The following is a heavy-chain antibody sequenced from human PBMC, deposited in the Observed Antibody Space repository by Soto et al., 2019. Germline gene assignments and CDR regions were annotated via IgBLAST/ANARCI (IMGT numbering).Heavy chain of an antibody. D-gene: IGHD3-3*01. V-gene: IGHV3-33*01. J-gene: IGHJ6*02. CDR1: GFTFSSYG. CDR3: ARDSYYDFWSGTRTGYYYYYYGMDV. Sequence: GGSLRLSCAASGFTFSSYGMHWVRQAPGKGLEWVAVIWYDGSNKYYADSVKGRFTISRDNSKNTLYLQMNSLRAEDTAVYYCARDSYYDFWSGTRTGYYYYYYGMDVWGQGTTVTVSS. CDR2: IWYDGSNK.